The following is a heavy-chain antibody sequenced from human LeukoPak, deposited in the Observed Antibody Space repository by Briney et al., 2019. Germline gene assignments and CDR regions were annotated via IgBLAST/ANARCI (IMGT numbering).Heavy chain of an antibody. Sequence: GASVKVSCKASGYTFTGYYMHWVRQAPGQGLEWMGRINPNSGGTNYAQKFQGRVTMTRDTSISTAYMELSRLRSDDTAVYYCAIYSSGWQGYFQHWGQGTLVTVSS. J-gene: IGHJ1*01. V-gene: IGHV1-2*06. D-gene: IGHD6-19*01. CDR1: GYTFTGYY. CDR2: INPNSGGT. CDR3: AIYSSGWQGYFQH.